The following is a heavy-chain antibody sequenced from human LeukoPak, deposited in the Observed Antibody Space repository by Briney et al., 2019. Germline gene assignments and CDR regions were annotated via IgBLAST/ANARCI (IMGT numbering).Heavy chain of an antibody. CDR2: ISAYSGNT. J-gene: IGHJ4*02. D-gene: IGHD6-25*01. V-gene: IGHV1-18*04. CDR1: GYTFTTYG. Sequence: ASVKVSCKASGYTFTTYGISWVRQAPGQGLEWMGWISAYSGNTNYAQKLQGRVTMTTDTSTSTAYMELRNLRSDDTAVYYCAKDCRFSDPKSGLASDHWGQGTLVTVSS. CDR3: AKDCRFSDPKSGLASDH.